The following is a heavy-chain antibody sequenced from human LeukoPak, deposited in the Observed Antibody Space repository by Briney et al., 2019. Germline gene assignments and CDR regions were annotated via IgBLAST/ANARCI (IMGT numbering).Heavy chain of an antibody. CDR2: IFYSGST. CDR1: GASMNSSRYY. J-gene: IGHJ5*02. Sequence: PSETLSLTCTVSGASMNSSRYYWGWIRQPPGKGPEWIGNIFYSGSTYYYPSLEGRQSLPVDTSKNQFSLRLISVSASDTAVYFCARRTVRLGEFSFYSWFDPWGQGTLVTVSS. CDR3: ARRTVRLGEFSFYSWFDP. V-gene: IGHV4-39*01. D-gene: IGHD3-16*02.